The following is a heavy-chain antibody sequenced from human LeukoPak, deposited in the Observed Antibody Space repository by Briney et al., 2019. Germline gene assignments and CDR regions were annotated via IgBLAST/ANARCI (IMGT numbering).Heavy chain of an antibody. Sequence: GESPKISCKGSGYSFNDYWVGWVRQMPGKGLEWMGIIYPGDSDTRYSPSFQGQVTISADKSISTAYLQWSSLKASDTAMYYCARARHYGSGSYYPFDYWGQGILVTVSS. CDR2: IYPGDSDT. V-gene: IGHV5-51*01. CDR3: ARARHYGSGSYYPFDY. CDR1: GYSFNDYW. D-gene: IGHD3-10*01. J-gene: IGHJ4*02.